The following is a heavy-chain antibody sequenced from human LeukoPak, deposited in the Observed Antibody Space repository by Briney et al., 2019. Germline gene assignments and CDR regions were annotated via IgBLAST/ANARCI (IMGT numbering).Heavy chain of an antibody. J-gene: IGHJ4*02. CDR1: GFTVSRTY. Sequence: PGGSLRLSCAASGFTVSRTYMSWVRQAPGKGLEWVSVIYSAGSTYYADSVKGRFTISRDNSKNTVYLQMNSLRDEDTAVYYCARDRNAAATDYWGQGTLVTVSS. D-gene: IGHD6-25*01. CDR3: ARDRNAAATDY. V-gene: IGHV3-66*01. CDR2: IYSAGST.